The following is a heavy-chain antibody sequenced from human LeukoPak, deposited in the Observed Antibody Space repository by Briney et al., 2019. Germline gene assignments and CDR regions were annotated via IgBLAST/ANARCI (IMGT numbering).Heavy chain of an antibody. CDR1: GGSFSGYY. CDR3: ARECPAWFDP. D-gene: IGHD2-15*01. J-gene: IGHJ5*02. V-gene: IGHV4-34*01. CDR2: INHSGST. Sequence: SETLSLTCAVYGGSFSGYYWSWIRQPPGKGLEWIGEINHSGSTNYNPSLKSRVTISVDTSKNQFSLKLSSVTAADTAVYYCARECPAWFDPWGQGTLVTVSS.